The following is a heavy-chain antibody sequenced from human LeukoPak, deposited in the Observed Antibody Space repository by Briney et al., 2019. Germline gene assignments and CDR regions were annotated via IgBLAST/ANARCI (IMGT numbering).Heavy chain of an antibody. CDR1: GFTFSDYY. CDR2: ISSGGSNT. V-gene: IGHV3-11*04. Sequence: PGGSLRLSCAGSGFTFSDYYLTWIRQAPGKGLEWVSYISSGGSNTYYADSVKGRFTISRDNAKTSLYLQMNRLRAEDTAVYYCARHLSGVTGYTYGRGIDYWGQGTLVTVSS. D-gene: IGHD5-18*01. J-gene: IGHJ4*02. CDR3: ARHLSGVTGYTYGRGIDY.